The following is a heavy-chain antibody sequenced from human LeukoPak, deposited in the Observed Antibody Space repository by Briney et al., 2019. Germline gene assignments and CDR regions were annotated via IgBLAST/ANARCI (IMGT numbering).Heavy chain of an antibody. CDR2: ISAYNGNT. Sequence: ASVKVSCKASGYTFTSYGISWVRQAPGQGLEWMGWISAYNGNTNYAQKLQGRVTMTTDTSTSTAYMELRSLRSDDTAVYYCARVENMVRGAGRSYYYYMDVRGKGTTVTVSS. J-gene: IGHJ6*03. D-gene: IGHD3-10*01. V-gene: IGHV1-18*01. CDR3: ARVENMVRGAGRSYYYYMDV. CDR1: GYTFTSYG.